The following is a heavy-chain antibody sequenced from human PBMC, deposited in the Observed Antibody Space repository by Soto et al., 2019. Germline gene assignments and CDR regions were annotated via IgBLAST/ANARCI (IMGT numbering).Heavy chain of an antibody. J-gene: IGHJ4*02. CDR1: GFSIGSSA. V-gene: IGHV3-23*01. Sequence: EVQLLESGGGLVQPGGSLRLSCAASGFSIGSSAWTWVRQAPGKGLDWVSTIGGNGVTTFYADSVKGRFTISRDISRNTVFLQMSSLRAEDTALYYCAKSSRYCSGGGCFYYFDYRGQGTLVTVSS. CDR3: AKSSRYCSGGGCFYYFDY. CDR2: IGGNGVTT. D-gene: IGHD2-15*01.